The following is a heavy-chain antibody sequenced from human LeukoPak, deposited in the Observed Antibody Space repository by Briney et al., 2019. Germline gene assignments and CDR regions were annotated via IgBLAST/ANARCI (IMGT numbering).Heavy chain of an antibody. J-gene: IGHJ6*02. CDR3: ARDQDSSGSYYYYYGMDV. V-gene: IGHV3-66*01. D-gene: IGHD3-22*01. Sequence: PGGSMRLSCAASGFTVSSNYMSWVRQAPGKGLEWVSVIYSGGSTYYADSVKGRFTISRDNSKNTLYLQMNSLRAEDTAVYYCARDQDSSGSYYYYYGMDVWGQGTTVTVSS. CDR1: GFTVSSNY. CDR2: IYSGGST.